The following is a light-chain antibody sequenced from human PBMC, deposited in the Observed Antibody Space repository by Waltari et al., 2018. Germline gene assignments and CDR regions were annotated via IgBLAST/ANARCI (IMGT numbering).Light chain of an antibody. J-gene: IGKJ2*01. CDR2: MAS. V-gene: IGKV1-5*03. CDR1: QSVGTW. Sequence: DIQMTQSPSTLSASVGDRVTISCRASQSVGTWLAWYQQKPGKAPKLLIYMASNLESGVPSRFSGSGSGTEFTLTISSLQPDDFATYSCQQYSSFSTFGQGTKVDI. CDR3: QQYSSFST.